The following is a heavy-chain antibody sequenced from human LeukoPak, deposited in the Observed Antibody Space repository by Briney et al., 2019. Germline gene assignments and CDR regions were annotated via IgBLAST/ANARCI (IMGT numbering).Heavy chain of an antibody. CDR2: IYHSGST. CDR3: ARVGYYDSSGYLNAFDI. V-gene: IGHV4-39*07. D-gene: IGHD3-22*01. CDR1: DGSIISSSYY. J-gene: IGHJ3*02. Sequence: PSETLSLTCTVSDGSIISSSYYWGWIRQPPGKGLEWIGSIYHSGSTYYNPSLKSRVTISVDTSKNQFSLKLSSVTAADTAVYYCARVGYYDSSGYLNAFDIWGQGTMVTVSS.